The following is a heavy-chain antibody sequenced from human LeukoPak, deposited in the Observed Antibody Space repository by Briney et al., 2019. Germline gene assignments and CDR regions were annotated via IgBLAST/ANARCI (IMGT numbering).Heavy chain of an antibody. CDR2: INHSGST. CDR3: AGGHDYGDY. Sequence: SETLSLTCAVYGGSFSGYYWSWIRQPPGKGLEWIGEINHSGSTNYNPSLKSRVTISVDTSKNQFSLKLSSVTAVDTAVYYCAGGHDYGDYWGQGTLVTVSS. CDR1: GGSFSGYY. V-gene: IGHV4-34*01. J-gene: IGHJ4*02.